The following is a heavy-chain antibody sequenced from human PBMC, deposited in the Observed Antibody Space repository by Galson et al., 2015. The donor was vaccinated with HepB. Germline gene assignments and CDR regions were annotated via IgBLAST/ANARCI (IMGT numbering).Heavy chain of an antibody. V-gene: IGHV3-21*01. CDR3: ARDRSGSSWHGSSGAYFQH. Sequence: SLRLSCAASGFTFSSYSMNWVRQAPGKGLEWVSSISSSGSYIYYADSVKGRFTISRDNAKNSLYLQMNSLRAEDTAVYYCARDRSGSSWHGSSGAYFQHWGQGTLVTVSS. CDR1: GFTFSSYS. J-gene: IGHJ1*01. D-gene: IGHD6-13*01. CDR2: ISSSGSYI.